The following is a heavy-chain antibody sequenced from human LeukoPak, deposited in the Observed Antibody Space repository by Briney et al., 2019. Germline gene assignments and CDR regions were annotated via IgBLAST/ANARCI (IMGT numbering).Heavy chain of an antibody. Sequence: ASVKVSCKTSGYRFNAYGISWVRQAPGQGLEWMGWISGYNDNTNYGEKVQGRLTMTLDTSTTTAYMELSGLRSDDTAVYYCARVFDFGDNGDDAFDTWGQGTLVTVSS. CDR3: ARVFDFGDNGDDAFDT. V-gene: IGHV1-18*01. CDR2: ISGYNDNT. CDR1: GYRFNAYG. J-gene: IGHJ3*02. D-gene: IGHD4-17*01.